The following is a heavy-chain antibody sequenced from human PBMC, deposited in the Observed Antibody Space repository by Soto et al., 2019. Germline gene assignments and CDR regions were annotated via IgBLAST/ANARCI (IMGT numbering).Heavy chain of an antibody. CDR1: GGSFSGYY. Sequence: SETLSLPCAVYGGSFSGYYWSWIRQPPGKGLEWIGEINHSGSTNYNPSLKSRVTISVDTSKNQFSLKLSSVTAADTAVYYCARETPYYNGVAARPRYYYGMDVWGQGTTVTVSS. D-gene: IGHD6-6*01. J-gene: IGHJ6*02. V-gene: IGHV4-34*01. CDR3: ARETPYYNGVAARPRYYYGMDV. CDR2: INHSGST.